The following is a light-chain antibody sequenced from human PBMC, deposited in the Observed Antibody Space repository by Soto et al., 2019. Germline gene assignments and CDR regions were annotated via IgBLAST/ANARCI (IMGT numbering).Light chain of an antibody. CDR2: GAS. CDR1: QSITSNY. Sequence: EIVLTQSPGTLSLSPGEGATLSCRASQSITSNYLAWYQQRPGQAPRLLIYGASTRAAGVPDRFSGSGSGTDFTLTITRLEPEDFAVYYWQQYGRSPLLYTFGQGTKLGVK. V-gene: IGKV3-20*01. J-gene: IGKJ2*01. CDR3: QQYGRSPLLYT.